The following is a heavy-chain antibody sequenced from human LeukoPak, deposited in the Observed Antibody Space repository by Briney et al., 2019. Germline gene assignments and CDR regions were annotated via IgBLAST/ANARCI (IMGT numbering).Heavy chain of an antibody. V-gene: IGHV4-38-2*02. D-gene: IGHD3-10*01. CDR1: GGSISSGYY. CDR2: IYHSGST. Sequence: SETLSLTCTVSGGSISSGYYWGWIRQPPGKGLEWIGCIYHSGSTYYNPSLKSRVTISVDTSKNQFSLKLSSVTAADTAVYYCAREVTMVRGVITYFDYWGQGTLVTVSS. J-gene: IGHJ4*02. CDR3: AREVTMVRGVITYFDY.